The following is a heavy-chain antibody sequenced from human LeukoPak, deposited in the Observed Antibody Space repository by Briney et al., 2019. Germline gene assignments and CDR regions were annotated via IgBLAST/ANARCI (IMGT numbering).Heavy chain of an antibody. Sequence: SETLSLTCTVSGGSVSSGGYYWSWIRQPPGKGLEWIGYIYYSGSTNYNPSLESRVTISIDTSKNQFSLKLSSVTAADTAVYYCARVSTPLRFSNWFDPWGQGTLVTVSS. CDR1: GGSVSSGGYY. J-gene: IGHJ5*02. CDR3: ARVSTPLRFSNWFDP. CDR2: IYYSGST. V-gene: IGHV4-61*08. D-gene: IGHD3-3*01.